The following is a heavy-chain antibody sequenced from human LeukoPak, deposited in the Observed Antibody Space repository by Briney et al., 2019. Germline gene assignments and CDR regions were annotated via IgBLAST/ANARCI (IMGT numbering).Heavy chain of an antibody. CDR3: ARAMAGYCSSTSCPLPGY. CDR2: INPNSGGT. V-gene: IGHV1-2*02. CDR1: GYTFTGYY. J-gene: IGHJ4*02. Sequence: GSVKVSCKASGYTFTGYYMHWVRHAPGQGLEWMGWINPNSGGTNYAQKFQGRVTMTRDTSISTAYMELSRLRSDDTAVYYCARAMAGYCSSTSCPLPGYWGQGTLVTVSS. D-gene: IGHD2-2*01.